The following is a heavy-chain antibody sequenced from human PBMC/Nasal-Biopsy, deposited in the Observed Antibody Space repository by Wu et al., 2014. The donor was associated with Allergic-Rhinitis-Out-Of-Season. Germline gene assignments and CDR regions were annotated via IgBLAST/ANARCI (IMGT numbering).Heavy chain of an antibody. CDR2: ISYDGSNK. CDR1: GFTFSSYA. J-gene: IGHJ3*02. CDR3: ARGHYSSSGNAFDI. D-gene: IGHD6-13*01. V-gene: IGHV3-30*04. Sequence: LRLSCAASGFTFSSYAMHWVRQAPGKGLEWVAVISYDGSNKYYADSVKGRFTISRDNSKNTLYLQMNSLRAEDTAVYYCARGHYSSSGNAFDIWGQGTMVTVSS.